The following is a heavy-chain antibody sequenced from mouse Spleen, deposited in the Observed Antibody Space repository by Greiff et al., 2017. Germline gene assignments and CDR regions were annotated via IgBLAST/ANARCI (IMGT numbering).Heavy chain of an antibody. J-gene: IGHJ2*01. V-gene: IGHV3-6*01. CDR2: ISYDGSN. CDR3: ARAYYAPYYFDY. CDR1: GYSITSGYY. Sequence: EVKLVESGPGLVKPSQSLSLTCSVTGYSITSGYYWNWIRQFPGNKLEWMGYISYDGSNNYNPSLKNRISITRDTSKNQFFLKLNSVTTEDTATYYCARAYYAPYYFDYWGQGTTLTVSS. D-gene: IGHD2-10*01.